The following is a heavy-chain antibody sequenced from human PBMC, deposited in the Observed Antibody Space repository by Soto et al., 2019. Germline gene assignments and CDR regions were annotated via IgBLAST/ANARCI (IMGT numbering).Heavy chain of an antibody. CDR1: GYTFSDYF. J-gene: IGHJ6*02. Sequence: QVQLVQSGAEVGKSGASVKVSCKASGYTFSDYFIQWLRQAPGQGLEWVAWINPKTAATNYAKKFQDRVTVTSDTSFSTAYLELTRLRPDDTALYYCARIKWVLDYYSGMDVWGQGTAVSVTS. CDR2: INPKTAAT. D-gene: IGHD1-26*01. CDR3: ARIKWVLDYYSGMDV. V-gene: IGHV1-2*02.